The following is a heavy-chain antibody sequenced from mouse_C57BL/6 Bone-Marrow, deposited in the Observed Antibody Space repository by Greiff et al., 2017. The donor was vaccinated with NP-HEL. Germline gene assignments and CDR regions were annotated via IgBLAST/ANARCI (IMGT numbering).Heavy chain of an antibody. CDR2: IYPGSGST. CDR1: GYTFTSYW. D-gene: IGHD2-5*01. V-gene: IGHV1-55*01. Sequence: QVQLQQPGAELVKPGASVKMSCKASGYTFTSYWITWVKQRPGQGLEWIGDIYPGSGSTNYNEKFKSKATLTVDTSSSTAYMQLSSLTSEDSAVYYCAGTYYSNYEFAYWGQGTLVTVAA. CDR3: AGTYYSNYEFAY. J-gene: IGHJ3*01.